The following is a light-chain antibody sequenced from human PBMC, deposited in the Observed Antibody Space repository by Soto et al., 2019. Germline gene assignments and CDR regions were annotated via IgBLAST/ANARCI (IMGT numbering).Light chain of an antibody. CDR3: CSYAGSSTYV. CDR1: SSDVGSYNL. Sequence: CALTQPASVSGAAGEGITISCTGTSSDVGSYNLVSWYQQHPGKAPKLMIYEGSKRPSGVSNRFSGSKSGNTASLTISGLQAEDEADYYCCSYAGSSTYVFGTGTKVTVL. CDR2: EGS. J-gene: IGLJ1*01. V-gene: IGLV2-23*01.